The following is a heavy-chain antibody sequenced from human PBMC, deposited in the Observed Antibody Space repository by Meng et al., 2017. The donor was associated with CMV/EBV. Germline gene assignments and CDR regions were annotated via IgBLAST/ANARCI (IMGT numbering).Heavy chain of an antibody. CDR2: ISSSSSYI. Sequence: EGQLVESGGXXXXXGXSLXRSCAASGFTFSSYSMNWVRQAPGKGLEWVLSISSSSSYIYYADSVKGRFTISRDNAKNSLYLQMNSLRAEDTAVYYCARVYDSSGYYYYFDYWGQGTLGTVSS. V-gene: IGHV3-21*01. J-gene: IGHJ4*02. D-gene: IGHD3-22*01. CDR1: GFTFSSYS. CDR3: ARVYDSSGYYYYFDY.